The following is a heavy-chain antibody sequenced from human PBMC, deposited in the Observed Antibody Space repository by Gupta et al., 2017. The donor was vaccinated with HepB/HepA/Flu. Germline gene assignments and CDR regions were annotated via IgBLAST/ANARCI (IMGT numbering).Heavy chain of an antibody. CDR3: AKDDRESRNYANYYGMDV. CDR2: ISGSGGTT. Sequence: EVQLLESGGGLVQPGGSLSLSCAASGFTFSPYAMTWVRQAPGKGLEWVSAISGSGGTTYYADSVKGRFTISRDNSKNTVDRQMSSLRAEDSAIYFCAKDDRESRNYANYYGMDVWGQGTTVTVSS. D-gene: IGHD1-7*01. J-gene: IGHJ6*02. V-gene: IGHV3-23*01. CDR1: GFTFSPYA.